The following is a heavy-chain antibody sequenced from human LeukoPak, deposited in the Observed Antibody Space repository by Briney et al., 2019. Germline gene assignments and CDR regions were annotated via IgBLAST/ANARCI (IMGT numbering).Heavy chain of an antibody. CDR1: GGSISSSSYY. J-gene: IGHJ4*02. D-gene: IGHD3-10*01. CDR3: SSGLLWFGELSISRMDY. CDR2: IYYSGST. V-gene: IGHV4-39*01. Sequence: SETLSLTCTVSGGSISSSSYYWAWIRQPPGKGLEWIGSIYYSGSTYYNPSLKSRVTISVDTSKNQFSLKLSSVTAADTAVYYCSSGLLWFGELSISRMDYWGQGTLVTVSS.